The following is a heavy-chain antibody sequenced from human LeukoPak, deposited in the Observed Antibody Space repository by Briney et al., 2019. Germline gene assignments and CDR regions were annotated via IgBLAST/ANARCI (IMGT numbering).Heavy chain of an antibody. CDR3: TTVNSGYDWAYDY. D-gene: IGHD5-12*01. CDR1: GFAFSSYG. Sequence: GGSLRLSCAASGFAFSSYGMSWVHQAPGEGLEWVSAISGSGGSTYYADSVKGRFTISRDNSKNTLYLQMNSLRAEDTAVYYCTTVNSGYDWAYDYWGQGTLVTVSS. V-gene: IGHV3-23*01. CDR2: ISGSGGST. J-gene: IGHJ4*02.